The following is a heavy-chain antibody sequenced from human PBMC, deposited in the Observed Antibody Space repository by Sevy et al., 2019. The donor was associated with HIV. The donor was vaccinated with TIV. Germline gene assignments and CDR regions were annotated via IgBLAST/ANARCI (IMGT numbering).Heavy chain of an antibody. CDR1: GYNITSYW. J-gene: IGHJ5*01. CDR3: ARQWSSSADS. CDR2: IKPRDSDT. Sequence: GESLKISCKGSGYNITSYWIGWVRQMPGKGLEWMGIIKPRDSDTRYIPSFQGQVTISVDKSINTAYLQWSSLKASDTAMYYCARQWSSSADSWGQGTLVTVSS. D-gene: IGHD6-6*01. V-gene: IGHV5-51*01.